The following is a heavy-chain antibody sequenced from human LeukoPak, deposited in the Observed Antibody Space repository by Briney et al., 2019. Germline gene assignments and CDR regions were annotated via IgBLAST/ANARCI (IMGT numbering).Heavy chain of an antibody. CDR1: GGTFSSYA. Sequence: SVKVSCKASGGTFSSYAISWVRQAPGQGLEWMGGIIPIFGTANYAQKFQGRVTITADESTSTAYMELSSLRSEDTAVYYCASLGPYGSGSYFGPPDWGKGTTVTISS. CDR2: IIPIFGTA. J-gene: IGHJ6*04. V-gene: IGHV1-69*13. CDR3: ASLGPYGSGSYFGPPD. D-gene: IGHD3-10*01.